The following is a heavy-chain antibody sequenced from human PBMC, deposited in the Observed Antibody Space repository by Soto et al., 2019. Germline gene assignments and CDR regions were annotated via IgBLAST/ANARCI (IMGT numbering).Heavy chain of an antibody. Sequence: QAQLVQSGSEVKRPGASVKVSCRSFDNTFTYYGINWVRQAPGQGLEWLGWISGYNANTKEAQKFQDRGSMTADTSTRTAYLEVRSLTSDDTGVYFCAAPGGHHFGLDVWGQGTTVTVSS. CDR2: ISGYNANT. J-gene: IGHJ6*02. CDR3: AAPGGHHFGLDV. CDR1: DNTFTYYG. D-gene: IGHD2-8*02. V-gene: IGHV1-18*01.